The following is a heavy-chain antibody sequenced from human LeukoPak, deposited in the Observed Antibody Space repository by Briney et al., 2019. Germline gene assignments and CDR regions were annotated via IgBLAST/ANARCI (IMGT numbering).Heavy chain of an antibody. CDR3: ARDLWFGSIHLQAI. CDR1: GYTFTSNG. J-gene: IGHJ4*02. V-gene: IGHV1-18*01. D-gene: IGHD3-10*01. CDR2: ISAYNGNT. Sequence: ASVKVSCKASGYTFTSNGISWVRQAPGQGLEWMGWISAYNGNTNYAQKLQGRVTMTTDTSTSTAYMELRSLRSDDTAVYYCARDLWFGSIHLQAIWGQGTLVTVSS.